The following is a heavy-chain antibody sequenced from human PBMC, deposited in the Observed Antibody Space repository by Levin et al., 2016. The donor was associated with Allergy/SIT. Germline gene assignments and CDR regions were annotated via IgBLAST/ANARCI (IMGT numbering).Heavy chain of an antibody. Sequence: WIRQPPGKGLEWVSSISSSSSYIYYADSVKGRFTISRDNSKNTLYLQMNSLRAEDTAVYYCARDSKIGRGSGSYYYWGQGTLVTVSS. CDR3: ARDSKIGRGSGSYYY. J-gene: IGHJ4*02. CDR2: ISSSSSYI. D-gene: IGHD3-10*01. V-gene: IGHV3-21*01.